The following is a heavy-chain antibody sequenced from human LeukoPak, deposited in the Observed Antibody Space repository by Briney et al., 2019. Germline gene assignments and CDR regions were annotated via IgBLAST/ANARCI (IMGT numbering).Heavy chain of an antibody. CDR2: IKQDGSEK. Sequence: GGSLRLSCAASGFTFSSYWMSWVRQAPGKGLEWVANIKQDGSEKYCVDSVKGRFTISRDNAKNSLYLQMNSLRAEDTAVYYCARGEYYDYFYGMDVWGQGTTVTVSS. CDR3: ARGEYYDYFYGMDV. J-gene: IGHJ6*02. V-gene: IGHV3-7*01. D-gene: IGHD3-16*01. CDR1: GFTFSSYW.